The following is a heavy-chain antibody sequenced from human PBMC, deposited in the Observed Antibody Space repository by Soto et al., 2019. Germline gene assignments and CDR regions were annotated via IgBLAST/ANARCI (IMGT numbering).Heavy chain of an antibody. CDR2: IYPGDSDT. CDR1: GYSFTSYW. CDR3: ARPPTYCGGDCYSDY. J-gene: IGHJ4*02. Sequence: PGESLKISCKGSGYSFTSYWIGWVRQMPGKGLEWMGIIYPGDSDTRYSPSFQGQVTISADKSISTAYLQWSSLKASDTAMYYCARPPTYCGGDCYSDYRGQGTLVTVSS. D-gene: IGHD2-21*02. V-gene: IGHV5-51*01.